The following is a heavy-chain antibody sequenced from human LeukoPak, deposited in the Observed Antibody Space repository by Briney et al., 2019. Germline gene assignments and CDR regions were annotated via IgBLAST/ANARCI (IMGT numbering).Heavy chain of an antibody. J-gene: IGHJ3*02. CDR1: GYTFTSYG. CDR2: MNPNSGNT. Sequence: ASVKVSCKASGYTFTSYGISWVRQAPGQGLEWMGWMNPNSGNTGYAPKFQGRVTMTRNTSISTAYVELSSLRSEDTAVYYCARGQQWLSGDGFDIWGQGTMVTVSS. CDR3: ARGQQWLSGDGFDI. V-gene: IGHV1-8*02. D-gene: IGHD6-19*01.